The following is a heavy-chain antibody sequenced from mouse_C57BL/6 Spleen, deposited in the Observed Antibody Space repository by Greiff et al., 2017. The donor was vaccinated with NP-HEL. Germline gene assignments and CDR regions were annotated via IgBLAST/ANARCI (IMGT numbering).Heavy chain of an antibody. CDR3: ARSTTVGGFDY. J-gene: IGHJ2*01. V-gene: IGHV1-81*01. D-gene: IGHD1-1*01. Sequence: QVQLKESGAELARPGASVKLSCKASGYTFTSYGISWVKQRTGQGLEWIGEIYPRSGNTYYNEKFKGKATLTADKASSTAYMELRSLTSEDSAVYFCARSTTVGGFDYWGQGTTLTVSS. CDR1: GYTFTSYG. CDR2: IYPRSGNT.